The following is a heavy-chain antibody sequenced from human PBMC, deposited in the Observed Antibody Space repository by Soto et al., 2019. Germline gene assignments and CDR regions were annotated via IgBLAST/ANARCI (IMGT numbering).Heavy chain of an antibody. CDR3: AGGYSGSPR. J-gene: IGHJ4*02. D-gene: IGHD3-22*01. CDR2: ISPDGSTT. V-gene: IGHV3-74*01. CDR1: GFTFSSSW. Sequence: EVQLVESGGDLVQPGGSLRLSCAASGFTFSSSWVYWVRQASGKGLVSVSRISPDGSTTTYADSVKGRFTISRDNGQDTLYLQMNSLRAEDTAVYYCAGGYSGSPRWGQGTLVTVSS.